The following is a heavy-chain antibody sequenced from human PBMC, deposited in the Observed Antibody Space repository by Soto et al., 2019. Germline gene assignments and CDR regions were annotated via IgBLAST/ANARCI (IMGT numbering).Heavy chain of an antibody. J-gene: IGHJ4*01. CDR1: GYIFTDYY. D-gene: IGHD6-13*01. CDR3: ARDSAAGAGIGWDY. CDR2: INPNSDDT. V-gene: IGHV1-2*02. Sequence: XSVKVSCKASGYIFTDYYIHWVRQAPGQGLEWMGWINPNSDDTRYAQKFRGRVTVTMDTSISTAYMDLSRLTSDDTAVYYCARDSAAGAGIGWDYWGQGSLVTVSS.